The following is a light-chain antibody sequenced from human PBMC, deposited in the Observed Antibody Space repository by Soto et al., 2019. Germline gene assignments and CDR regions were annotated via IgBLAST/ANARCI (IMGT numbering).Light chain of an antibody. CDR2: AAS. Sequence: AIRMTQSPSSLSASTGDRVTITCRASQGISSYLAWYQQKPGKAPKLLIYAASTLQGGVPSRFSGSGSGTDFTLTISGLQSEDFATYYYQQYYSYPPLTFGGGTKVEIK. CDR1: QGISSY. J-gene: IGKJ4*01. V-gene: IGKV1-8*01. CDR3: QQYYSYPPLT.